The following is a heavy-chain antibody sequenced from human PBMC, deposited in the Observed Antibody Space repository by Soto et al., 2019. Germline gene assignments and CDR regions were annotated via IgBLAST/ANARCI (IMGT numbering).Heavy chain of an antibody. CDR3: TRAGSLQWLVPEDF. D-gene: IGHD6-19*01. J-gene: IGHJ4*02. CDR2: INSDGSST. CDR1: GFTFSSYW. Sequence: GGSLRLSCAASGFTFSSYWMHWVRQAPGKGLVWVSRINSDGSSTSYADSVKGRFTISRDNAKNTLYLQMNSLRPEDTAVYYCTRAGSLQWLVPEDFWGQGTLVTVSS. V-gene: IGHV3-74*01.